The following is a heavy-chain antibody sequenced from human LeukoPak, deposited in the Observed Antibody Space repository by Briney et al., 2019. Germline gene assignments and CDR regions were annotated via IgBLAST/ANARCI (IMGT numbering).Heavy chain of an antibody. J-gene: IGHJ4*02. Sequence: SQTLSLTCTVSGGSISSGGYSWSWIRQHPGKGLEWIGYIYYSGTTYYNPSLRSRVTISVDTSKNQFSLKLTSVTAADTAVYYCARGSETYYYGSGSYPFDYWGQGTLVTVSS. CDR2: IYYSGTT. V-gene: IGHV4-31*03. D-gene: IGHD3-10*01. CDR1: GGSISSGGYS. CDR3: ARGSETYYYGSGSYPFDY.